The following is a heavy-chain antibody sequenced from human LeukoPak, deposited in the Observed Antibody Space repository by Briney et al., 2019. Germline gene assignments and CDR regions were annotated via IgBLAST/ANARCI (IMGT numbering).Heavy chain of an antibody. V-gene: IGHV3-23*01. Sequence: PGGSLRLSCAASGFTFSSYAMSWVRQAPGKGLEWVSAISGSGGSTYYADSVKGRFTISRDNSKNTLYLQMNSLRAEDTAVYYCAKDGDPYYYGSSGYFYFDYWGQGTLVTVSS. J-gene: IGHJ4*02. D-gene: IGHD3-22*01. CDR3: AKDGDPYYYGSSGYFYFDY. CDR1: GFTFSSYA. CDR2: ISGSGGST.